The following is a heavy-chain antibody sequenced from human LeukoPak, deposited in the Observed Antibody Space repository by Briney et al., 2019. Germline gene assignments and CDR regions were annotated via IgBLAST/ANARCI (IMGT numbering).Heavy chain of an antibody. Sequence: ASVKVSCKTSGYTCINYYMHWVRQATGQGPEWMGVINPSADNTFYAQKFQGRITMTRDTSTSTVYMELSSLRSDDTAVYYCARDSSGIEVSSRPDYWGQGTLVTVSS. CDR3: ARDSSGIEVSSRPDY. CDR1: GYTCINYY. J-gene: IGHJ4*02. V-gene: IGHV1-46*01. D-gene: IGHD3-10*01. CDR2: INPSADNT.